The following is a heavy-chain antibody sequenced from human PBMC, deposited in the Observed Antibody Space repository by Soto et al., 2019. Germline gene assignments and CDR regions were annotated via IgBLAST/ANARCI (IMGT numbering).Heavy chain of an antibody. CDR3: LLNYYDTSGSYPYYFDY. CDR2: IESKADGGTT. CDR1: GFTFRNAW. J-gene: IGHJ4*02. D-gene: IGHD3-22*01. Sequence: PGGSLRLSCAASGFTFRNAWMSWVRQAPGRGLEWVGRIESKADGGTTDYAAPVQGRFSISRDDSKNTLYLQMNSLKTEDTAVYYCLLNYYDTSGSYPYYFDYWGQGTLVTVSS. V-gene: IGHV3-15*04.